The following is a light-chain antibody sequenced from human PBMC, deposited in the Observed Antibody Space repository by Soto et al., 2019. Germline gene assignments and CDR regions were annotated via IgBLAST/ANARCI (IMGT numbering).Light chain of an antibody. CDR1: SSNIGAGYD. Sequence: QSVLTQPPSVSGAPGQRVTISCSGSSSNIGAGYDVNWYRQLPGTAPKLLIYANSDRPSGVPDRFSGSMSGTSASLAITGLQAEDEADYFCQSYDRGMSTYVFGTGTKVTVL. V-gene: IGLV1-40*01. CDR2: ANS. CDR3: QSYDRGMSTYV. J-gene: IGLJ1*01.